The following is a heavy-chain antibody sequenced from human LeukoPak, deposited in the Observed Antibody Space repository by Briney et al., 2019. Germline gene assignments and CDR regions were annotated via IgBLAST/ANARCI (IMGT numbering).Heavy chain of an antibody. CDR1: GFTVSTNY. Sequence: GGSLSLPCAASGFTVSTNYMGWVRQAPGKGLDWVSVIYSGGGAYYADSVKDRFTIFRDTSKNTLYLQMNSLRPEDTAVYYCARGSSLAAAARGFDYWGQGTLVTVSS. CDR3: ARGSSLAAAARGFDY. J-gene: IGHJ4*02. V-gene: IGHV3-66*02. D-gene: IGHD6-25*01. CDR2: IYSGGGA.